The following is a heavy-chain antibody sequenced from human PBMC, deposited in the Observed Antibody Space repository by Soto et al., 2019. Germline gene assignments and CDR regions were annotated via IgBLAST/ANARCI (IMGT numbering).Heavy chain of an antibody. V-gene: IGHV1-69*02. CDR3: AGAHFHGYIGYDYY. CDR1: GGTFSSYS. J-gene: IGHJ4*02. D-gene: IGHD5-12*01. CDR2: IIPVVEIT. Sequence: QVQLVQSGAEVKKPGSSVKVSCKTSGGTFSSYSFSWVRQAPGQGLEWMGRIIPVVEITNYAQRFQGRVTITADESTSSAYMELRRLSSEDTAVYYCAGAHFHGYIGYDYYWGQGTLVTVSS.